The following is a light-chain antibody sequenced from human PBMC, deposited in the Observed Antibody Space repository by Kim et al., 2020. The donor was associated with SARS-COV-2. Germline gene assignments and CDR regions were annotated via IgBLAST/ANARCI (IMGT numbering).Light chain of an antibody. J-gene: IGKJ1*01. CDR3: LQQNSYPRT. CDR2: TAS. Sequence: AFVGDRVTITCRASQGIYNSLAWFQQKPGKVPKLLIYTASSLQSGVPSRFSGGGSGTEFTLTISSLQPEDFATYYCLQQNSYPRTFGQGTKVDIK. V-gene: IGKV1-17*03. CDR1: QGIYNS.